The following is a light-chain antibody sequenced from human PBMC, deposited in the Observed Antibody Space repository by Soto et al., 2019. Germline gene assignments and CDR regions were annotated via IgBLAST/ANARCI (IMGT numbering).Light chain of an antibody. CDR1: QSVSSIY. Sequence: EIVLTQSPGTLSLSPGERATLSCRASQSVSSIYLAWYQQKPGQAPSLPIYATSSRATGIPDRFSGSGSGTDFSLTISRLEPEDFAVYYCQQYGSSPITFGQGTRLEIK. V-gene: IGKV3-20*01. CDR3: QQYGSSPIT. J-gene: IGKJ5*01. CDR2: ATS.